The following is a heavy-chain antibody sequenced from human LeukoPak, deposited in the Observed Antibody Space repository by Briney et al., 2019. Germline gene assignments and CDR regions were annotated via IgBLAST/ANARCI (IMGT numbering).Heavy chain of an antibody. J-gene: IGHJ4*02. CDR3: ARGRDYYGSGSHFDY. Sequence: SETLSLTCAVYGGSFSGYYWSWIRQPPGKGLEWIGEINHSGSTNYNPSLKSRVTISVDTSKNQFSLKLSSVTAADTAVYYCARGRDYYGSGSHFDYWGQGTLVTVSS. V-gene: IGHV4-34*01. CDR2: INHSGST. CDR1: GGSFSGYY. D-gene: IGHD3-10*01.